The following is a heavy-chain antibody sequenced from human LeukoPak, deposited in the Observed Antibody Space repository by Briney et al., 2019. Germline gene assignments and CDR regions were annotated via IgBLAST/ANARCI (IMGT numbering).Heavy chain of an antibody. CDR2: IYHSGST. D-gene: IGHD4-17*01. V-gene: IGHV4-38-2*02. CDR1: GYSISSGYY. J-gene: IGHJ4*02. Sequence: SETLSLTCTVSGYSISSGYYWGWIRQPPGKGLEWIGSIYHSGSTYYNPSLKSRVTISVDTSKNQFSLKLSSVTAADTAVYFCARLSTVTTSFDYWGQGTLVTVSS. CDR3: ARLSTVTTSFDY.